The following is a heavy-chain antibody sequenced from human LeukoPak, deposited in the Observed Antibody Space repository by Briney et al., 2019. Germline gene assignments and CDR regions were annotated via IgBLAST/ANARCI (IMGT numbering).Heavy chain of an antibody. D-gene: IGHD5-18*01. CDR2: ISGSGGST. J-gene: IGHJ4*02. V-gene: IGHV3-23*01. Sequence: GGTLRLSCAASGFTFSSYGMSWVRQAPGKGLEWVSAISGSGGSTYYADSVKGRFTISRDNSKNTLYLQMNSLRAEDTAVYYCAKDLAAMACFDYWGQGTLVTVSS. CDR3: AKDLAAMACFDY. CDR1: GFTFSSYG.